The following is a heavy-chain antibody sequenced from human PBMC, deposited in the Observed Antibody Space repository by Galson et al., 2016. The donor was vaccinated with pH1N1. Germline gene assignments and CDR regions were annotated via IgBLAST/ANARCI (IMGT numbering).Heavy chain of an antibody. Sequence: SETLSLTCTVSGASISSRSYYWAWIRQPPGKGLEWIGSIYYSGSTYYNPSLKSRVTISEDTSRNQFSLKLSSVTAADTAMYYCAKVSNSGDFWSGYYIDDWGQGTVVTVSS. J-gene: IGHJ4*02. CDR1: GASISSRSYY. CDR2: IYYSGST. V-gene: IGHV4-39*07. CDR3: AKVSNSGDFWSGYYIDD. D-gene: IGHD3-3*01.